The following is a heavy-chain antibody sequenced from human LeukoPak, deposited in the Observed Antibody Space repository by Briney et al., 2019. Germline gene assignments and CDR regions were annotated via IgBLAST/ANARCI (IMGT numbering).Heavy chain of an antibody. J-gene: IGHJ3*02. D-gene: IGHD6-19*01. CDR1: RFTFSSYW. Sequence: GGSLRLSCAASRFTFSSYWMSWVRQAPGKGLEWVANIKQDGSEKYYVDSVKGRFTISRDNAKNSLYLQMNSLRAEDTAVYYCARDLAVAGTHDAFDIWGQGTMVTVSS. CDR3: ARDLAVAGTHDAFDI. V-gene: IGHV3-7*01. CDR2: IKQDGSEK.